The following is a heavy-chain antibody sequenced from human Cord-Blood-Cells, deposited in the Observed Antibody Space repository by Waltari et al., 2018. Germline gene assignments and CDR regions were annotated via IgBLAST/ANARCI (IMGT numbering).Heavy chain of an antibody. Sequence: QVQLVQSGAEVKKPGSSVKVSCKASGGTFSSYAISGVRQAPGQGLEWMGGIIPIFGTAKYAQKFQGRVTITADESTSTAYMELSSLRSEDTAVYYCATHYTAMVYYFDYWGQGTLVTVSS. J-gene: IGHJ4*02. CDR1: GGTFSSYA. CDR2: IIPIFGTA. V-gene: IGHV1-69*01. D-gene: IGHD5-18*01. CDR3: ATHYTAMVYYFDY.